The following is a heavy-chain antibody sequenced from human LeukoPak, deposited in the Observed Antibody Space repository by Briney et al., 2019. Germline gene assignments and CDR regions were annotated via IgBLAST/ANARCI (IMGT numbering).Heavy chain of an antibody. CDR3: ATKGTPSSYSPHDH. V-gene: IGHV4-59*01. J-gene: IGHJ4*02. CDR2: IYYSGST. Sequence: SETLSLTCAVYGGSFSGYYWSWLRPPPGKGLEWVGYIYYSGSTNYNPSLKSRVTISVDTSKNQFSLKMSSGTAVDTAIYYCATKGTPSSYSPHDHWGQGTLVTVSS. CDR1: GGSFSGYY. D-gene: IGHD2-21*01.